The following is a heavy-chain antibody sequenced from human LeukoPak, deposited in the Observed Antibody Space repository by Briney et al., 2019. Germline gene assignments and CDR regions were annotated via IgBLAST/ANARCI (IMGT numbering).Heavy chain of an antibody. J-gene: IGHJ4*02. Sequence: EASVKVSCKASGYTFTSYDINWVRQATGQGLEWMGWMNPNSGNTGYAQKFQGRVTITADESTSTAYMELSSLRSEDTAVYYCARDGQSSSWAYFDYWGQGTLVTVSS. CDR1: GYTFTSYD. CDR3: ARDGQSSSWAYFDY. D-gene: IGHD6-13*01. CDR2: MNPNSGNT. V-gene: IGHV1-8*03.